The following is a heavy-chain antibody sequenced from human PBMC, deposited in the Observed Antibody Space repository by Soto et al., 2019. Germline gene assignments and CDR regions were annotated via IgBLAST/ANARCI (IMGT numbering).Heavy chain of an antibody. CDR3: ARDGIAVADDSYYGMDV. D-gene: IGHD6-19*01. V-gene: IGHV1-18*01. Sequence: QVQLAQSGVEVKKPGASVKVSCKAFGDTFTRNGISWVRQAPGQGLKWIGWISVYNGNTNYAQKFQGRVTMTTDTSTSTAYMELRSLRSDDTAVYYCARDGIAVADDSYYGMDVWGQGTTVTVSS. CDR1: GDTFTRNG. J-gene: IGHJ6*02. CDR2: ISVYNGNT.